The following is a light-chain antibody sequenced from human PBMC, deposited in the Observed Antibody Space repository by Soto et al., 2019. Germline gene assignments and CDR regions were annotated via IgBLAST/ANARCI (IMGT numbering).Light chain of an antibody. CDR2: GAS. J-gene: IGKJ5*01. CDR1: QFVSSRS. CDR3: QQYANSQIT. V-gene: IGKV3-20*01. Sequence: EIVLTQSPGTLSLSPGESATLLCRASQFVSSRSLAWYQQKLGQAPRLLIYGASNRATGIPGRFSASGSGTDFPLTITPLEPEDFAVYFCQQYANSQITFGQGTRLDIK.